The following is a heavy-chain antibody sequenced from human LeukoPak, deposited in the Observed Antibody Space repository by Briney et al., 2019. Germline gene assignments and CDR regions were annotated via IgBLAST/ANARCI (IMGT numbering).Heavy chain of an antibody. CDR3: AKEPMIVVVTPGRHFDY. D-gene: IGHD3-22*01. Sequence: GRSLRLSCAASGFTFSSYGMHWVRQAPGKGLEWVAVIWYDGSNKYYADSVKGRFTISRDNSKNTLYLQMNSLRAEDTAVYYCAKEPMIVVVTPGRHFDYWGQGTLVTVSS. J-gene: IGHJ4*02. CDR1: GFTFSSYG. CDR2: IWYDGSNK. V-gene: IGHV3-33*06.